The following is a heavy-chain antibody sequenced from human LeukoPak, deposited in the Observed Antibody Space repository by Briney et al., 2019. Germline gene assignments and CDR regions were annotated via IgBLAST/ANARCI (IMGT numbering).Heavy chain of an antibody. Sequence: GGSLRLSCAASGFTFSSYWMSWVRQAPGKGLEWVANIKQGGSEKYYVDSVKGRFTISRDNAKNSLYLQMNSLRADDTAVYYCARVYWGSGWYYYYYYYMDVWGKGTTVTISS. CDR3: ARVYWGSGWYYYYYYYMDV. CDR1: GFTFSSYW. V-gene: IGHV3-7*01. D-gene: IGHD6-19*01. J-gene: IGHJ6*03. CDR2: IKQGGSEK.